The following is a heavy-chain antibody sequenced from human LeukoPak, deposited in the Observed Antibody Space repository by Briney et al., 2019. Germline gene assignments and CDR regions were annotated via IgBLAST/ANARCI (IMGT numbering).Heavy chain of an antibody. D-gene: IGHD2-2*01. V-gene: IGHV1-46*01. CDR1: GYTFSMYN. Sequence: ASVKVSCKGSGYTFSMYNMHWVRQAPGQGLEWVGIINPSGGTSYAQKLQGRISLTTDSSTLYMELSSLRSEDTAVYYCAREGVVGTGLDYWGQGTLVTVSS. J-gene: IGHJ4*02. CDR2: INPSGGT. CDR3: AREGVVGTGLDY.